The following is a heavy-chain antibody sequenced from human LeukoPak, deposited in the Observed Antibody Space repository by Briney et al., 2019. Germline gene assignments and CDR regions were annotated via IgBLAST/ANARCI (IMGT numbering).Heavy chain of an antibody. CDR3: VKKYGSESHYDY. J-gene: IGHJ4*02. CDR1: GFTFSNYP. CDR2: ITGNGDNT. V-gene: IGHV3-64D*06. Sequence: GGSLRLSCSASGFTFSNYPMHWVRQAPGKGLEYVSAITGNGDNTDYADSVKGRFTISRDNSKNTLYLQMSSLRADDTAVYYCVKKYGSESHYDYWGQGTLVTVSS. D-gene: IGHD3-10*01.